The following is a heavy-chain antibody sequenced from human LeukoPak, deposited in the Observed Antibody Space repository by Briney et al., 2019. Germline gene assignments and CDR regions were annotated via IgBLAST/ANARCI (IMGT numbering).Heavy chain of an antibody. D-gene: IGHD6-13*01. Sequence: SETLSLTCIVSGGSISSYYWSWIRQPPGKGLEWIGYIYYSGSTNYNPSLKSRITISVDTSKNQFSLKLSSVTAADTAVYYCARGVWAAAGPLDYWGQGTLVTVSS. J-gene: IGHJ4*02. CDR3: ARGVWAAAGPLDY. CDR2: IYYSGST. CDR1: GGSISSYY. V-gene: IGHV4-59*01.